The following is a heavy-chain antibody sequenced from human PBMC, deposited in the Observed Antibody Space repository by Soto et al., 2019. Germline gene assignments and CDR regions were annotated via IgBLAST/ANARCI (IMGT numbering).Heavy chain of an antibody. D-gene: IGHD1-26*01. CDR2: IKQDGSEE. V-gene: IGHV3-7*03. Sequence: GGSLRLSCTASGFTFSSHWMTWVRQAPGKALEWVANIKQDGSEEYYVDSVKGRFTVSRDNAKNSLFLQMDSLRAEDTAVYYCARGEPSFDYWGQGTLVTVSS. CDR3: ARGEPSFDY. J-gene: IGHJ4*02. CDR1: GFTFSSHW.